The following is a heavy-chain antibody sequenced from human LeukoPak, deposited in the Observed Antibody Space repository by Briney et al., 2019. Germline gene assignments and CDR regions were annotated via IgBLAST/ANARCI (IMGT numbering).Heavy chain of an antibody. D-gene: IGHD5-24*01. CDR2: IYPGDSNT. J-gene: IGHJ5*02. CDR3: ARTDYNFWFDP. Sequence: GESLKISCKGSGYSFTTYWIGWVRQMPGKGLEWMGIIYPGDSNTINSPSFQGQVTISADKSISTAYLQWSSLKASDTAMYYCARTDYNFWFDPWGQGTLVTVSS. CDR1: GYSFTTYW. V-gene: IGHV5-51*01.